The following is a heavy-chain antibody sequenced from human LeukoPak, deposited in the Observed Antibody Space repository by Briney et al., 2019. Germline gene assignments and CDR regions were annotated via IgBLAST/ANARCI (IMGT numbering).Heavy chain of an antibody. D-gene: IGHD2-2*01. Sequence: PSETLSLTCAVYGGSFSGYYWSWIRQPPGKGLEWIGEINHSGSTNYNPSLKSRVTISVDTSKNQFPLKLSSVTAADTAVYYCARGSGSWDIVVVPADPALDYWGQGTLVTVSS. CDR3: ARGSGSWDIVVVPADPALDY. J-gene: IGHJ4*02. V-gene: IGHV4-34*01. CDR2: INHSGST. CDR1: GGSFSGYY.